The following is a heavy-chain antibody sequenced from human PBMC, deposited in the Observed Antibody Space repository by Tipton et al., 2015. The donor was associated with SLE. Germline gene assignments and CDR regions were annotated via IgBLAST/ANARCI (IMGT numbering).Heavy chain of an antibody. Sequence: SLRLSCAASGFTFTSYAMSWVRQAPEKGLEWVSTISGSGGSTYYADSVKGRFTISRDNSKNTLYLQMNSLRAEDTAVYCCALGMTTVSLNGMDVWGQGTTVTVSS. V-gene: IGHV3-23*01. CDR2: ISGSGGST. CDR3: ALGMTTVSLNGMDV. D-gene: IGHD4-17*01. J-gene: IGHJ6*02. CDR1: GFTFTSYA.